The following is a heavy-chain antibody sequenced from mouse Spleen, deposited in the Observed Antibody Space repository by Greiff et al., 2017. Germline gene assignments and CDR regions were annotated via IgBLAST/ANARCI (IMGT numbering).Heavy chain of an antibody. Sequence: EVQLVESEGGSVQPGSSMKLSCTASGFTFSDYYMAWVRQVPEKGLEWVANIKYDGTITYYLDSLKSRFIISRDNEKNILYLQMSSLKSEDTATYYCVRRFDSYVFFDVWGAGTTVTVSS. CDR1: GFTFSDYY. J-gene: IGHJ1*01. V-gene: IGHV5-16*01. CDR2: IKYDGTIT. D-gene: IGHD2-12*01. CDR3: VRRFDSYVFFDV.